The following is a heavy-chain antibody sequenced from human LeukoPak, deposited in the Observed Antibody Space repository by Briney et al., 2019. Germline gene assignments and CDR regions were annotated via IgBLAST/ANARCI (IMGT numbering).Heavy chain of an antibody. CDR3: AKGAYYDILTGDDAFDI. CDR2: IHYSGST. Sequence: ASETLSLTCTVSGGSISSFYWSWIRQPPGKGLEWIGYIHYSGSTNYNPSLKSRVTISLDTSKNQFSLRLSSVTAADTAVYYCAKGAYYDILTGDDAFDIWVQGTMVTVSS. D-gene: IGHD3-9*01. J-gene: IGHJ3*02. V-gene: IGHV4-59*01. CDR1: GGSISSFY.